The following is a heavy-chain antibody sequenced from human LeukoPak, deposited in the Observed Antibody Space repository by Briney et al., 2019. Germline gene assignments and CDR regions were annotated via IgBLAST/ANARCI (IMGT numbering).Heavy chain of an antibody. CDR2: ISYDGSNK. D-gene: IGHD3-3*01. CDR1: GFTFSSYA. J-gene: IGHJ3*02. V-gene: IGHV3-30-3*01. Sequence: GGSLRLSCAASGFTFSSYAMHWVRQAPGKGLEWVAVISYDGSNKYYADSVKGRFTISRDNSKNTLYLQMNSLRAEDTAVYYCARDGYDFWNGYPAPDAFDIWGQGTMVTVSS. CDR3: ARDGYDFWNGYPAPDAFDI.